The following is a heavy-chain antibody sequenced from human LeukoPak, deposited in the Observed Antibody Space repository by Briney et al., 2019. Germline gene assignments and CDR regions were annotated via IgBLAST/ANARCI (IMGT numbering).Heavy chain of an antibody. CDR1: GFIFSNFN. CDR2: ISSTGNYI. V-gene: IGHV3-21*01. CDR3: ARVSTGPV. Sequence: GGSLRVSFVGSGFIFSNFNMNWVRKAPGKGLEWVSSISSTGNYIHYADSVKGRFTISRDNAQKSLYLQMNSLRVEDSAVYYCARVSTGPVWGQGTLVTVSS. D-gene: IGHD1-1*01. J-gene: IGHJ4*02.